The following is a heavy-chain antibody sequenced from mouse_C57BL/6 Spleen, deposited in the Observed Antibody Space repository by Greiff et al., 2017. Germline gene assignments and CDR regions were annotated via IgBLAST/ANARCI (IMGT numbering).Heavy chain of an antibody. Sequence: VQLQQSGAELVKPGASVKISCKASGYAFSSYWMNWVKQRPGKGLEWIGQIYPGDGDTNYNGKFKGKATLTADKSSSTAYMQLSSLTSEDSAVYVCARWVRFITTVVADAMDYWGQGTSVTVSS. CDR3: ARWVRFITTVVADAMDY. V-gene: IGHV1-80*01. CDR1: GYAFSSYW. J-gene: IGHJ4*01. D-gene: IGHD1-1*01. CDR2: IYPGDGDT.